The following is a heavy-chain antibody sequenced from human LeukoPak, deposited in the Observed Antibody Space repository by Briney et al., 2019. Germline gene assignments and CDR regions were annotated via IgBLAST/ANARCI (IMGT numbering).Heavy chain of an antibody. Sequence: LETLSLTCAVSGYSISSGYYWGWIRQPPGKGLEWIGSIYYSGSTYYNPSLKSRVTISVDTSKNQFSLKLSSVTAADTAVYYCARHPKPGYCSSTSCPTGGFDYWGQGTLVTVSS. D-gene: IGHD2-2*01. V-gene: IGHV4-38-2*01. CDR1: GYSISSGYY. J-gene: IGHJ4*02. CDR3: ARHPKPGYCSSTSCPTGGFDY. CDR2: IYYSGST.